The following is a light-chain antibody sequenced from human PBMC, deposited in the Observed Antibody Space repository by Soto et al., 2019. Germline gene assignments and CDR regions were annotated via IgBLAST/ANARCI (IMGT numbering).Light chain of an antibody. CDR3: QQYDPTPRT. CDR2: WAS. J-gene: IGKJ1*01. Sequence: DIVMTQSPDSLTVSLGERATINCKSSQSVLYSSNNKNYLAGYQQKPGQPPKLLIYWASTRESGVPDRFSGSGSGTDFTLTIGGLQAEDVAFYYCQQYDPTPRTVGQGTKVEIK. V-gene: IGKV4-1*01. CDR1: QSVLYSSNNKNY.